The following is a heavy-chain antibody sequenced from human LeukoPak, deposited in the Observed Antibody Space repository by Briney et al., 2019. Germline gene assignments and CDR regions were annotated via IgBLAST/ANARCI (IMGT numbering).Heavy chain of an antibody. V-gene: IGHV4-34*01. CDR2: INHSGST. CDR3: ARDPYSGSYWFDP. Sequence: PSETLSLTCAVYGGSFSGYYRSWIRQPPGKGLEWIGEINHSGSTNYNPSLKSRVTISVDTSKNQFSLKLSSVTAADTAVYYCARDPYSGSYWFDPWGQGTLVTVSS. CDR1: GGSFSGYY. J-gene: IGHJ5*02. D-gene: IGHD1-26*01.